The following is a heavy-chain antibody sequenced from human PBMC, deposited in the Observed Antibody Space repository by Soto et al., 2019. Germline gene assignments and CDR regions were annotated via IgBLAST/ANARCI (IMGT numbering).Heavy chain of an antibody. Sequence: ASVKVSCKASGYTFTTYYMHWVRQAPGQGLEWMGIINPSGGSTTYAQNFQGRVTMTRDTSTSTVYMELSSLRSEDTAIYYCAVSYSDFDYWGQGTLVTVSS. CDR3: AVSYSDFDY. CDR2: INPSGGST. V-gene: IGHV1-46*01. D-gene: IGHD4-4*01. J-gene: IGHJ4*02. CDR1: GYTFTTYY.